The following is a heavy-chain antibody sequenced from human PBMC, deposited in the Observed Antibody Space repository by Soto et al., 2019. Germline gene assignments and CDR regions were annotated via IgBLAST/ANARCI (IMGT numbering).Heavy chain of an antibody. CDR1: GYTFTSYA. Sequence: ASVKVSCKASGYTFTSYAMHWVRQAPGQRLEWMGWINAGNGNTKYSQKFQGRVTITRDTSASTAYMELSSLRSEDTAVYYCARVFVEVFGVDQSSGMDVWGQGTTVTVSS. CDR3: ARVFVEVFGVDQSSGMDV. D-gene: IGHD3-3*01. V-gene: IGHV1-3*01. CDR2: INAGNGNT. J-gene: IGHJ6*02.